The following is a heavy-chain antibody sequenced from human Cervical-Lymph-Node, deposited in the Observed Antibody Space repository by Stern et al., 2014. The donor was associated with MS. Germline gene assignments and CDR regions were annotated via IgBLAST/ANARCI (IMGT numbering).Heavy chain of an antibody. CDR2: INPKRGVT. J-gene: IGHJ4*02. V-gene: IGHV1-2*02. Sequence: VQLEESGADVKQPGASVKVSCKASGYTFTAYNMHWLRQAPGHALEWMGRINPKRGVTNYAQKFQDRVNMPRETSISTVYMELSRLRSNDTAMYYCATRRGCSGGSCSSRSLDYWGQGTLVTVSS. CDR1: GYTFTAYN. CDR3: ATRRGCSGGSCSSRSLDY. D-gene: IGHD2-15*01.